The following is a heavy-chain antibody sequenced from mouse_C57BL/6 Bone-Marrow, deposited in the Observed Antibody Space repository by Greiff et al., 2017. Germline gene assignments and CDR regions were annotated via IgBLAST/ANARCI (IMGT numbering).Heavy chain of an antibody. CDR3: AREERAYYSRFAY. V-gene: IGHV5-4*01. Sequence: EVQLVESGGGLVKPGGSLKLSCAASGFTFSSYAMSWVRQTPEKRLEWVATISDGGSYTYYPDNVKGRFTISRDKAKNNLYLQMSHLKSEDTAMYYCAREERAYYSRFAYWGQGTLVTVSA. J-gene: IGHJ3*01. CDR1: GFTFSSYA. D-gene: IGHD2-5*01. CDR2: ISDGGSYT.